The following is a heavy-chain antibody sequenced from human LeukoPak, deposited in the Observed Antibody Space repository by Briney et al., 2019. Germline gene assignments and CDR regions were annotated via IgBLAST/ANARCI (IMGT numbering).Heavy chain of an antibody. CDR2: ISSSSNSI. J-gene: IGHJ4*02. D-gene: IGHD1-26*01. V-gene: IGHV3-48*01. CDR1: GFTFSHYG. CDR3: VSYSGSVDY. Sequence: PGGSLRLSCVVSGFTFSHYGMDWVRQAPGKGLEWVSYISSSSNSIYYADSVKGRFTISRDNAKNSLHLQMNSLRGDDTAVYYCVSYSGSVDYWDQGTLVTVSS.